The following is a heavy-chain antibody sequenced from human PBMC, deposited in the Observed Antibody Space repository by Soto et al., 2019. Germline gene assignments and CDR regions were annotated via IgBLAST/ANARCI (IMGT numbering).Heavy chain of an antibody. Sequence: QVQLVQSGAEVKKPGASVKVSCKASGYTFTSYGISWVRQAPGQGIEWMGWLSAYNGNTNYEQKVQGRVTMTTDTSTSTAYMELKSLGSDDTAVYYCARVRYYYGMDVLGQGTTLTLSS. CDR3: ARVRYYYGMDV. CDR2: LSAYNGNT. CDR1: GYTFTSYG. V-gene: IGHV1-18*01. J-gene: IGHJ6*01.